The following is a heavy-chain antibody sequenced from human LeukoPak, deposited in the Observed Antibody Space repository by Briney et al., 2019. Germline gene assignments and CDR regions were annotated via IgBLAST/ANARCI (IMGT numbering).Heavy chain of an antibody. CDR3: AKYSSSWYRKVDY. D-gene: IGHD6-13*01. V-gene: IGHV3-23*01. CDR2: ISGSGVT. CDR1: GFTFSSYA. Sequence: GGSLRLSCAASGFTFSSYAMSWVRQAPGMGLEWVSGISGSGVTYFADSVKGRFTISRDNSKNTLYLQMNSLRAEDTAVYYCAKYSSSWYRKVDYWGQGTLVTVSS. J-gene: IGHJ4*02.